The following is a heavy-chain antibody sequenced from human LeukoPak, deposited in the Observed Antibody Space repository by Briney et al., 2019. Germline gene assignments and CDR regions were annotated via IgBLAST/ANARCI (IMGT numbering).Heavy chain of an antibody. CDR2: ISSSSSYI. D-gene: IGHD6-19*01. Sequence: GGSLRLSCAASGFTFSSYSMNWVRQAPGKGLKWVSSISSSSSYIYYADSVKGRFTISRDNAKNSPYLQMNSLRAEDTAVYYCARGHSSGHDAFDIWGQGTMVTVSS. CDR3: ARGHSSGHDAFDI. CDR1: GFTFSSYS. J-gene: IGHJ3*02. V-gene: IGHV3-21*04.